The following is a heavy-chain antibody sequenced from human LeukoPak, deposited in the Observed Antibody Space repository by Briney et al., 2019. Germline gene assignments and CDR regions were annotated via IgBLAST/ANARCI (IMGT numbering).Heavy chain of an antibody. V-gene: IGHV3-30-3*01. J-gene: IGHJ4*02. Sequence: GGSLRLSCAASGFTFSSYAMHWVRQAPGKGLEWVAVISYDGSNKYYADSVKGRFTISRDNSKNTLYLQMNSLRAEDTAVYYCARDLGGAAAETRGGQGTLVTVSS. CDR2: ISYDGSNK. CDR1: GFTFSSYA. D-gene: IGHD6-13*01. CDR3: ARDLGGAAAETR.